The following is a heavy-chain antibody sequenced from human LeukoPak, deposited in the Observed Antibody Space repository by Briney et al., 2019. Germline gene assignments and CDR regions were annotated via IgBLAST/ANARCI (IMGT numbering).Heavy chain of an antibody. V-gene: IGHV3-53*01. CDR2: IYPGGTS. CDR3: ARTVVYYYDSSGPFDY. Sequence: GGSLRLSCAASGFTVSSKHMNWVRQAPGKGPEWVSVIYPGGTSYYADSVKGRFTISRDTSKNTLHLEMNNLRAEDTAVYCCARTVVYYYDSSGPFDYWGQGTLVTVSS. D-gene: IGHD3-22*01. J-gene: IGHJ4*02. CDR1: GFTVSSKH.